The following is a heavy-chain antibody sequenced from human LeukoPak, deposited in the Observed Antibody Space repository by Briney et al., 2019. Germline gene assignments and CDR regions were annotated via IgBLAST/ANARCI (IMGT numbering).Heavy chain of an antibody. CDR3: ARASGYSYGRRYYYYGMDV. CDR2: INHSGST. J-gene: IGHJ6*02. D-gene: IGHD5-18*01. V-gene: IGHV4-34*01. CDR1: GGSISIYY. Sequence: ASETLSLTCTVSGGSISIYYWSWIRQPPGKGLEWIGEINHSGSTNYNPSLKSRVTISVDTSKNQFSLKLSSVTAADTAVYYCARASGYSYGRRYYYYGMDVWGQGTTVIVSS.